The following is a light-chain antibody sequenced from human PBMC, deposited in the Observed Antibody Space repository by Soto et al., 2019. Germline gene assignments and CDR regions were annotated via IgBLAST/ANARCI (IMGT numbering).Light chain of an antibody. CDR2: GNS. CDR1: SSNIGAGYD. J-gene: IGLJ3*02. V-gene: IGLV1-40*01. CDR3: QSYDSSLSHSV. Sequence: QSVLTQPPSVSGAPGQRVTISCSGSSSNIGAGYDVHWYQQLPGTAPKLLIYGNSNRPSGVPDRFSASKSGTSASLAITGLQAEDETDYYCQSYDSSLSHSVFGGGTKVTVL.